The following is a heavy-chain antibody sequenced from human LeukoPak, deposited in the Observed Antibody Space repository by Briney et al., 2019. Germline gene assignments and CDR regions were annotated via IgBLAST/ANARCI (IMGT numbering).Heavy chain of an antibody. Sequence: SETLSLTCTVSTDSISSSSHHWGWIRQSPGKGLEWIGSIYYGRTTYYNPSLNSRVAISVVTSKNQFSLQLNSVTAADTAVYYCVRHDGRGGATMGALDSWGQGSLVTVSS. CDR1: TDSISSSSHH. V-gene: IGHV4-39*01. CDR2: IYYGRTT. CDR3: VRHDGRGGATMGALDS. D-gene: IGHD5-12*01. J-gene: IGHJ4*02.